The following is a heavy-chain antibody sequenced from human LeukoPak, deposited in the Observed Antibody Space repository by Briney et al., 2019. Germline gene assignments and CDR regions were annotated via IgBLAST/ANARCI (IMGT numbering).Heavy chain of an antibody. J-gene: IGHJ6*03. Sequence: SETLSLTCTVSGDSISSYYWSWIRQPPGKGLEWIAYIYTSGSTNYNPSLKSRATISVDTSKNQFSLRLSSVTAADTAVYYCARKESEDYYMDVWGKGTTVTVSS. D-gene: IGHD3-3*01. CDR2: IYTSGST. CDR3: ARKESEDYYMDV. V-gene: IGHV4-4*09. CDR1: GDSISSYY.